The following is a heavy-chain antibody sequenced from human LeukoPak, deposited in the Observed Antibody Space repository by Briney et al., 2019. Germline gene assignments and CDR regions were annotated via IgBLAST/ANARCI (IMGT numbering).Heavy chain of an antibody. V-gene: IGHV4-39*01. Sequence: SETLSLTWTVSGGSISISSYYWGWIRQPPGKGLEWFGIINYSGNTYYNPPLKSRVAISVDTSKNQSSLRLSSVTAADTAVSYCARQAGYSYGYEGAFDIWGQGTMVTVSS. CDR2: INYSGNT. D-gene: IGHD5-18*01. CDR1: GGSISISSYY. CDR3: ARQAGYSYGYEGAFDI. J-gene: IGHJ3*02.